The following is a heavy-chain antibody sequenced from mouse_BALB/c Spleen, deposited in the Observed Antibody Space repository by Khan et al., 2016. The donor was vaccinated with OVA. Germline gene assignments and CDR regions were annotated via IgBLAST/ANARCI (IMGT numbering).Heavy chain of an antibody. J-gene: IGHJ3*01. CDR1: GYTFTSYT. CDR3: VRDGAYHRNDGWFAY. Sequence: QVQLQQPGAELARPGASVKMSCKASGYTFTSYTIHWIKERPGQGLEWIGYINPSNGYTNYNQKFKDKATLTTDKSSTTAYLQLSSLTSDDSAVYNCVRDGAYHRNDGWFAYWGQGTLVTVSA. V-gene: IGHV1-4*01. CDR2: INPSNGYT. D-gene: IGHD2-14*01.